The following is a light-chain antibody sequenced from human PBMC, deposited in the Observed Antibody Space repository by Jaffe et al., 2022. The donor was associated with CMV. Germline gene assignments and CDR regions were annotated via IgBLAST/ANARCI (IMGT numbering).Light chain of an antibody. Sequence: EVVMTQSPATLSASVGEAATLSCRASQRIADKLAWYQQKPGQAPRLLIVGASTRAAGIPGRFSGSGSGTEFTLTINSLQSEDFAVYYCQQHYDWPRTFGQGTRVDVK. CDR1: QRIADK. J-gene: IGKJ1*01. CDR2: GAS. V-gene: IGKV3-15*01. CDR3: QQHYDWPRT.